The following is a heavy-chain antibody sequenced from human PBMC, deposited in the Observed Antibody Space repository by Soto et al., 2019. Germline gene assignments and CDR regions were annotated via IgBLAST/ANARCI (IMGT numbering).Heavy chain of an antibody. CDR3: ARETHGYYYYMDV. Sequence: SETLSLTCTVSGGSINSNYWSWIRQPPGKGLEWIGYIYYSGSTNYNPSLKSRVTISIDMSKNQFSLKLSSVTAADTAVYYCARETHGYYYYMDVWGRGTAVTVSS. CDR1: GGSINSNY. CDR2: IYYSGST. V-gene: IGHV4-59*01. J-gene: IGHJ6*03.